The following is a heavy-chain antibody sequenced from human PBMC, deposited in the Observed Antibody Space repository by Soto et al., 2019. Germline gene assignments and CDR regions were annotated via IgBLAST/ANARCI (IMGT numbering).Heavy chain of an antibody. CDR1: GGSIISYY. CDR2: ICYSGST. J-gene: IGHJ5*02. CDR3: ARESRGIHLCSTCFAP. D-gene: IGHD3-10*01. V-gene: IGHV4-59*01. Sequence: TLSLTCTFSGGSIISYYWSWILQPLGQGLEWIGYICYSGSTNYNPSLKSRVTISVDTSKNQFSLKLSSVTAADTAVYYRARESRGIHLCSTCFAPSGQGTLVTVSA.